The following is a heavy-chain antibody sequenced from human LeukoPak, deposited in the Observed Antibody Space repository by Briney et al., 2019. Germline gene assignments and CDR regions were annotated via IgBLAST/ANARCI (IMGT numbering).Heavy chain of an antibody. J-gene: IGHJ5*02. D-gene: IGHD4-4*01. CDR1: GGTFSSYA. CDR2: IIPILGIA. CDR3: ARVSNYVPFDP. V-gene: IGHV1-69*04. Sequence: WASVKVSCKASGGTFSSYAISWVRQAPGQGLEWMGRIIPILGIANYAQKFQGRVTMTTDTSTSTAYMELRSLRSDDTAVYYCARVSNYVPFDPWGQGTLVTVSS.